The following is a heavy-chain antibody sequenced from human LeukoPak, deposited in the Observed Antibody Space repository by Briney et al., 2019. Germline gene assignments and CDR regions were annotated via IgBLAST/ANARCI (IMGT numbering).Heavy chain of an antibody. CDR3: ARDPGSGYSGYDPIDY. D-gene: IGHD5-12*01. CDR1: GFTFSAHY. Sequence: GGSLRLSCVASGFTFSAHYMDWVRQAPGKGLEWVAVIWYDGSSKYYADSVKGRFTISRDNSKNTLYLQMNSLRAEDTAVYYCARDPGSGYSGYDPIDYWGQGTLVTVSS. J-gene: IGHJ4*02. CDR2: IWYDGSSK. V-gene: IGHV3-33*08.